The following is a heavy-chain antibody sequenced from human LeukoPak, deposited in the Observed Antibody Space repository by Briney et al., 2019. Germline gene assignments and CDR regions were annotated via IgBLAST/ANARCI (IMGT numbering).Heavy chain of an antibody. V-gene: IGHV1-69*13. CDR1: GYTFSSYA. CDR3: ASPIAATSDAFDI. J-gene: IGHJ3*02. D-gene: IGHD2-15*01. Sequence: SVKVSCKASGYTFSSYAISWVRQAPGQGLEWMGGIIPIFGTANYAQKFQGRVTITADESTSTAYMELSSLRSEDTAVYYCASPIAATSDAFDIWGQGTTVTVSS. CDR2: IIPIFGTA.